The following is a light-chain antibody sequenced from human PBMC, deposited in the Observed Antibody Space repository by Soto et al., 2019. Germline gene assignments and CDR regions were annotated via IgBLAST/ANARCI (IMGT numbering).Light chain of an antibody. CDR3: QQYGSSGT. Sequence: IVMTQSPATLSVSLGERATISCRASQSVSSNLAWYQQKPGQAPNLLIYDASTMHSGIPDRFSGGGSGTDFTLTISRLEPEDFAVYYCQQYGSSGTFGQGTKVDIK. J-gene: IGKJ1*01. CDR2: DAS. CDR1: QSVSSN. V-gene: IGKV3D-20*01.